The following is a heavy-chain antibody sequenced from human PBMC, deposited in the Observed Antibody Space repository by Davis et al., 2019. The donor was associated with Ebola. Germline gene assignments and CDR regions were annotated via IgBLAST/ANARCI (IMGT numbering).Heavy chain of an antibody. Sequence: GGSLRPSCPAAGFSFSNYTMHWVRQAPGKGLECVSAVRSDGHNTYYADSVTGRFTISRDNSKNTLYLQMSSLRTEDTAVYYCVKGIVGTAKVYWGQGTLVTVSS. CDR2: VRSDGHNT. J-gene: IGHJ4*02. V-gene: IGHV3-64D*08. D-gene: IGHD1-26*01. CDR3: VKGIVGTAKVY. CDR1: GFSFSNYT.